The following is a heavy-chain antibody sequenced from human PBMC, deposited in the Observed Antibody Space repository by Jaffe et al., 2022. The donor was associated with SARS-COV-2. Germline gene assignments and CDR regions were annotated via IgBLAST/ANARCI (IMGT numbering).Heavy chain of an antibody. V-gene: IGHV3-11*01. CDR3: ARDRLVGLVRGVSLRPWEPWNYYYYYMDV. Sequence: QVQLVESGGGLVKPGGSLRLSCAASGFTFSDYYMSWIRQAPGKGLEWVSYISSSGSTIYYADSVKGRFTISRDNAKNSLYLQMNSLRAEDTAVYYCARDRLVGLVRGVSLRPWEPWNYYYYYMDVWGKGTTVTVSS. J-gene: IGHJ6*03. CDR2: ISSSGSTI. D-gene: IGHD3-10*01. CDR1: GFTFSDYY.